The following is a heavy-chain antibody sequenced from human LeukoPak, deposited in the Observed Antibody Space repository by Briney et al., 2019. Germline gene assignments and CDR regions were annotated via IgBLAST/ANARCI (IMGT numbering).Heavy chain of an antibody. CDR3: AREREGDFDY. J-gene: IGHJ4*02. CDR2: IYYSGST. CDR1: GGSISSYY. Sequence: SETLSLTCTVSGGSISSYYWSWIRQPPGKGLEWIGCIYYSGSTNYNPSLKSRVTISEDTSKNQFSLKLRSVTAADTAVYYCAREREGDFDYWGQGTLVTVSS. D-gene: IGHD3-16*01. V-gene: IGHV4-59*01.